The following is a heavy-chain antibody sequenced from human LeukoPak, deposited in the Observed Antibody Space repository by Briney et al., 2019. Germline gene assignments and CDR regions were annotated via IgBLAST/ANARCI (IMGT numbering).Heavy chain of an antibody. CDR3: ARSYYGSGSYYYYGMDV. V-gene: IGHV3-30*03. D-gene: IGHD3-10*01. CDR1: GFTFSSYG. J-gene: IGHJ6*02. Sequence: GGSLRLSCAASGFTFSSYGMHWVRQAPGKGLEWVAVIPYDGSNKYYADSVKGRFTISRDNSKNTLYLQMNSLRAEDTAVYYCARSYYGSGSYYYYGMDVWGQGTTVTVSS. CDR2: IPYDGSNK.